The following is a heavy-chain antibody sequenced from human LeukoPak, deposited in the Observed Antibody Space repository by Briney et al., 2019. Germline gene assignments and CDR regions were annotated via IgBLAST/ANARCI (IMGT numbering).Heavy chain of an antibody. Sequence: GGSLRLSCAASGFTFSSYAMSWVRQAPGKGLEWVSAISGSGGSTYYADSVKGRFTISRDNSENALYLQMNSLRVEDTAVYYCAKTRATSDWYFFDYWGQGTLVTVSS. J-gene: IGHJ4*02. V-gene: IGHV3-23*01. D-gene: IGHD2-21*02. CDR1: GFTFSSYA. CDR2: ISGSGGST. CDR3: AKTRATSDWYFFDY.